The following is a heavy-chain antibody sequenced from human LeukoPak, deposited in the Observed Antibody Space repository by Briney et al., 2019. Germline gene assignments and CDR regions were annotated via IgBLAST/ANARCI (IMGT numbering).Heavy chain of an antibody. V-gene: IGHV3-72*01. Sequence: GRSLRLSCAASGFTFSSYGMHWVRQAPGKGLEWVGRTRNKANSYTTEYAASVKGRFTISRDDSKNSLYLQMNSLKTEDTAVYYCARVRYCSSTSCRGALDIWGQGTMATVSS. CDR3: ARVRYCSSTSCRGALDI. J-gene: IGHJ3*02. CDR1: GFTFSSYG. D-gene: IGHD2-2*01. CDR2: TRNKANSYTT.